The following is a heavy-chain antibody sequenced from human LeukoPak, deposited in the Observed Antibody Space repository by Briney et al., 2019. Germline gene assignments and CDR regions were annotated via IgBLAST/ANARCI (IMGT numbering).Heavy chain of an antibody. D-gene: IGHD4/OR15-4a*01. CDR1: GASISSYS. CDR2: IYTSGST. CDR3: ARLASGANSPFDY. V-gene: IGHV4-4*09. Sequence: SETLSLTCTVSGASISSYSWSWIRRPPGKGLEWIGRIYTSGSTSYNPSLKSRVAISVDTSKNQFSLKLSSVTAADTAVYYCARLASGANSPFDYWGQGTLVTVSS. J-gene: IGHJ4*02.